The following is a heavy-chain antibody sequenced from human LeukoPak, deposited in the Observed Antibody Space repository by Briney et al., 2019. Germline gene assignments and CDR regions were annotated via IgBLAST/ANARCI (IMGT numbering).Heavy chain of an antibody. D-gene: IGHD1-26*01. V-gene: IGHV4-59*12. J-gene: IGHJ4*02. CDR2: IYYSGST. CDR1: GGSMSSYY. Sequence: SETLSLTCTVSGGSMSSYYWSWIRQPPGKGLEWIGYIYYSGSTNYNPSLKSRVTIPVDTPKNQFSLNLSAVTPADTAVYYCWREDLGGSLPFVNWGEGPRVTVSS. CDR3: WREDLGGSLPFVN.